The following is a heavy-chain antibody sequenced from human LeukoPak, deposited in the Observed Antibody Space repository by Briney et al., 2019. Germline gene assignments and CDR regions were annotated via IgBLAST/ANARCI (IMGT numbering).Heavy chain of an antibody. CDR1: GYTFTSYD. CDR3: ARGLLRWLQSPFDY. Sequence: ASVKVSCKASGYTFTSYDINWVRQVTGQGLEWMGWMNPNSGNTGYAQKFQGRVTMTRNTSISTAYMELSSLRSEDTAVYYCARGLLRWLQSPFDYWGQGTLVTVSS. D-gene: IGHD5-24*01. V-gene: IGHV1-8*01. CDR2: MNPNSGNT. J-gene: IGHJ4*02.